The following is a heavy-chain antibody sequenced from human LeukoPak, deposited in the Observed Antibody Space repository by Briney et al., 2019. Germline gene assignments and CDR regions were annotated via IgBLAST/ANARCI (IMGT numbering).Heavy chain of an antibody. CDR3: AREWEPSYMGI. CDR1: GFTFSSYS. CDR2: ISSSSSTI. D-gene: IGHD1-26*01. V-gene: IGHV3-48*01. Sequence: QTGGSLRLSCAASGFTFSSYSMNWVRQAPGKGLEWVSYISSSSSTIYYADSVKGRFTISRDNAKNSLYLQMNSLRAEDTAVYYCAREWEPSYMGIWGQGTMVTVSS. J-gene: IGHJ3*02.